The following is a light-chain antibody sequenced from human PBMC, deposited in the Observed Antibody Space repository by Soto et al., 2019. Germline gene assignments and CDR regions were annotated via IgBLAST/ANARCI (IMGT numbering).Light chain of an antibody. CDR2: AAS. J-gene: IGKJ4*01. CDR3: QHYHSQSIT. Sequence: DILLIQSPATLSASVGDRITITCRASENIFKFLAWYQQRSGSAPNLLIYAASDLEKGVPSRFSGSESGTEFTLTIDNLQPNDSATYFCQHYHSQSITFGGGTQV. CDR1: ENIFKF. V-gene: IGKV1-5*01.